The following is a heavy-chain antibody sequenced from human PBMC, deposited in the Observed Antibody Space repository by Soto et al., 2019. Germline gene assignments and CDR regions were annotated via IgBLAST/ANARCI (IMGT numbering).Heavy chain of an antibody. CDR1: GGSISSDGYS. J-gene: IGHJ4*02. D-gene: IGHD6-6*01. CDR2: IYHSGST. V-gene: IGHV4-30-2*01. CDR3: ARQREYPLYFDY. Sequence: SETLSLTCAVSGGSISSDGYSWSWIRQPPGKGLEWIGYIYHSGSTNYNPSLRGRVTISVGTSKNQFSLKLNSVTAADTAVYYCARQREYPLYFDYWGQGTLVTVSS.